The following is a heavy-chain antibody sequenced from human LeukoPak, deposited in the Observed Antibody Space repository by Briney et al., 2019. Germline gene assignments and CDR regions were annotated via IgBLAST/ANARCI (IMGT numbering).Heavy chain of an antibody. V-gene: IGHV4-39*07. CDR3: ARIFGRYQEAMDV. CDR2: T. CDR1: GGSLTAGDYY. Sequence: SETLSLTCTVYGGSLTAGDYYWGWVRQPPGTGLQWLATTYEGASLKSRVTISLDTSKNQFFLRLTSVTAADTAVYYCARIFGRYQEAMDVWGPGITVTVSS. D-gene: IGHD3-3*01. J-gene: IGHJ6*02.